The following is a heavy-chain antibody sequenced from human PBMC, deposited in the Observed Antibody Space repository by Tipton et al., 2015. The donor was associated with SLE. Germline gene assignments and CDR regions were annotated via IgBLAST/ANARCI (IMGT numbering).Heavy chain of an antibody. V-gene: IGHV4-34*01. J-gene: IGHJ4*02. D-gene: IGHD6-13*01. CDR1: GGSFSGYY. Sequence: TLSLTCAVYGGSFSGYYWSWIRQPPGKGLEWIGQINHSGSTNYNPSLKSRVTISVDTSKNQFSLKLRSVTAADTAVYYCASSRGIAAAEDYWGQGTLVTVSS. CDR3: ASSRGIAAAEDY. CDR2: INHSGST.